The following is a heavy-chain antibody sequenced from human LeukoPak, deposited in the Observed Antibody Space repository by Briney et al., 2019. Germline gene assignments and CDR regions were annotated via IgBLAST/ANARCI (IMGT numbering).Heavy chain of an antibody. Sequence: SETLSPTCTVSGGSISSSSYYWGWIRQPPGKGLEWIGSIYHSGSTYYNPSLKSRVTISVDTSKNQFSLKLSSVTAADTAVYYCARAWTSSGWFLDWFDPWGQGTLVTVSS. D-gene: IGHD6-19*01. CDR1: GGSISSSSYY. V-gene: IGHV4-39*07. CDR3: ARAWTSSGWFLDWFDP. J-gene: IGHJ5*02. CDR2: IYHSGST.